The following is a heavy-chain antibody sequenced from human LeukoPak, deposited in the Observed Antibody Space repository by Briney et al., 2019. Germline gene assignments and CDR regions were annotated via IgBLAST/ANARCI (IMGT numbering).Heavy chain of an antibody. Sequence: PSETLSLTCAVYGGSFSGYYWSWIRQPPGKGLEWIGEINHSGSTNYNPSLKSRVTISVDTSKNQFSLKLSSVTAADTAVYYCAVAEGSSYLYYFDYWGQGTLVTVSS. J-gene: IGHJ4*02. D-gene: IGHD6-6*01. CDR1: GGSFSGYY. CDR2: INHSGST. CDR3: AVAEGSSYLYYFDY. V-gene: IGHV4-34*01.